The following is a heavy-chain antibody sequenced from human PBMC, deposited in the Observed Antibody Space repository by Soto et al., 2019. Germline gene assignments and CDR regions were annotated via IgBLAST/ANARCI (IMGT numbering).Heavy chain of an antibody. CDR3: ARVSGIYYYGMDV. D-gene: IGHD3-10*01. J-gene: IGHJ6*02. CDR1: GGSISSGGYS. V-gene: IGHV4-30-2*01. Sequence: SLTCAVSGGSISSGGYSWSWIRQPPGKGLEWIGYINHSGSTNYNPSLKSRVTISVDTSKNQFSLKLSSVTAADTAVYYCARVSGIYYYGMDVWGQGTTVTVSS. CDR2: INHSGST.